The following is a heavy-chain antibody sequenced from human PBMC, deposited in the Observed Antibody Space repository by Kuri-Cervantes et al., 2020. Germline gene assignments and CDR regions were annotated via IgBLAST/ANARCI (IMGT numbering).Heavy chain of an antibody. Sequence: LRLSCAISGDSVSSNSAAWNWIRQSPSRGLEWLGRTYYRSKWYNDYAVSVKSRITINPDTSKNQFSLQLNSVTPEDTAVYYCATPDPYRGRYSYHNLDYWGQGTLVTVSS. CDR3: ATPDPYRGRYSYHNLDY. J-gene: IGHJ4*02. V-gene: IGHV6-1*01. CDR1: GDSVSSNSAA. CDR2: TYYRSKWYN. D-gene: IGHD1-26*01.